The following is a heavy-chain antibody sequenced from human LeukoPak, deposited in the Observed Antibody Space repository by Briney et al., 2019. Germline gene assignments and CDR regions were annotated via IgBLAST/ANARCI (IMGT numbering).Heavy chain of an antibody. CDR2: INHSGST. CDR1: GGSFSGYY. V-gene: IGHV4-34*01. J-gene: IGHJ6*03. Sequence: KPPETPSLTCAVYGGSFSGYYWSWIRQPPGKGLEWIGEINHSGSTNYNPSLKSRVTISVDTSKNQFSLKLSSVTAADTAVYYCARVGMITFGGVIAYYYYYYMDVWGKGTTVIVSS. D-gene: IGHD3-16*02. CDR3: ARVGMITFGGVIAYYYYYYMDV.